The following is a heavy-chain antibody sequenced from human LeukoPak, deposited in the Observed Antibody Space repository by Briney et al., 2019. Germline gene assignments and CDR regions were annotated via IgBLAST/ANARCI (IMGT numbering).Heavy chain of an antibody. CDR1: GFTFSSYI. V-gene: IGHV3-23*01. CDR3: AKELGGGSSP. CDR2: ISGSGVGT. J-gene: IGHJ5*02. D-gene: IGHD6-13*01. Sequence: GGSLRLSCAASGFTFSSYIMNWVRQAPGKGLEWVSAISGSGVGTYYADSVKGRFTISRDNSKNTLYLQMNSLRAGDTAVYYCAKELGGGSSPWGQGTLVTVSS.